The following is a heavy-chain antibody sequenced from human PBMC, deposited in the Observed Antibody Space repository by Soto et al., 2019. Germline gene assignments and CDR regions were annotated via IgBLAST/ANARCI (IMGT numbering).Heavy chain of an antibody. CDR1: GGSISSSSYY. CDR2: ICYSGST. D-gene: IGHD1-26*01. Sequence: QLQLQESGPGLVKPSETLSLTCTVSGGSISSSSYYWGWIRQPPGKGLEWIGSICYSGSTYYNPSLKSRVTISVNTSKSQSSMKLSSVTAADTAVDYCARICIVGGSYYSHWGQGTLVTVSS. V-gene: IGHV4-39*01. J-gene: IGHJ4*02. CDR3: ARICIVGGSYYSH.